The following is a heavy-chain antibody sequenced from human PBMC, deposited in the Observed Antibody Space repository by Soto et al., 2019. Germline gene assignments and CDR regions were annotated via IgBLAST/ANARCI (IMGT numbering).Heavy chain of an antibody. V-gene: IGHV3-48*02. CDR3: TRLPKGSLVTA. J-gene: IGHJ4*02. CDR1: GFRFSDHS. Sequence: LVASGGGLVSPGGSLRLSCVASGFRFSDHSMTWVRQSPGKGLQWIAYISSGSDNIYYAESVRGRFTVSRDNAKNALFLQMSSLRDDDTATYYCTRLPKGSLVTAWGQGTRVTVSS. CDR2: ISSGSDNI. D-gene: IGHD2-21*02.